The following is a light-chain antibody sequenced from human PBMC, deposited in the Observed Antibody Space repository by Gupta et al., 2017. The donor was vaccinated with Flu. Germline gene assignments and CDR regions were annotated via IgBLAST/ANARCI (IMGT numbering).Light chain of an antibody. J-gene: IGKJ1*01. CDR1: QSIRSSF. CDR2: GAS. Sequence: GTLWLSPGERATLSCRASQSIRSSFLTWYQQKPGQAPSLLIYGASRRATGIPDRFSGSGSGTEFTLTISRLEPEDIAVYYCQQSGSSPWTFGQGTKVEVK. V-gene: IGKV3-20*01. CDR3: QQSGSSPWT.